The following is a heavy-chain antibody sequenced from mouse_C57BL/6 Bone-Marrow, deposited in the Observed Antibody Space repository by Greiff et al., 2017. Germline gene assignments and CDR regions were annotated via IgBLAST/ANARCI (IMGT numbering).Heavy chain of an antibody. CDR1: GFTFSSYG. CDR2: ISSGGSYT. Sequence: EVKLMESGGDLVKPGGSLKLSCAASGFTFSSYGMSWVRQTPDKRLEWVATISSGGSYTYYPDSVKGRFTISRDNAKNTLYLQMSSLKCEDTAMYYCARLGRVDYWGQGTTLTGSS. D-gene: IGHD4-1*01. V-gene: IGHV5-6*01. CDR3: ARLGRVDY. J-gene: IGHJ2*01.